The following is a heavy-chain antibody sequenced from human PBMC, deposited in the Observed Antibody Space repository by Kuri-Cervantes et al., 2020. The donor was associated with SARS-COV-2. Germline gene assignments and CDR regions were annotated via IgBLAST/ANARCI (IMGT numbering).Heavy chain of an antibody. CDR2: ISGSGGST. D-gene: IGHD2-2*01. J-gene: IGHJ4*02. CDR1: GFIFSSYT. CDR3: AKGDIVVPRGPNDH. V-gene: IGHV3-23*01. Sequence: GGSLRLSCAVSGFIFSSYTLNWVRQAPGKGLEWVSAISGSGGSTYYADSVKGRFTISRDNSKNTLYLQMNSLRAEDTAVYYCAKGDIVVPRGPNDHWGQGTQVTVSS.